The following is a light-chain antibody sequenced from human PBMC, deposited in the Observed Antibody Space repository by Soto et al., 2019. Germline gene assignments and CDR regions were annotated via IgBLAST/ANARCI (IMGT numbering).Light chain of an antibody. CDR3: QQSYSTKWT. Sequence: DIQMAQSPSSLSESAGDRVTITCRASQGISTYLNWYQQKPGKAPKLLIYAASSLQSGVPSRFSGSGSETDFTLTISSLQPEDFATYSCQQSYSTKWTFGQGTKVEIQ. V-gene: IGKV1-39*01. CDR2: AAS. J-gene: IGKJ1*01. CDR1: QGISTY.